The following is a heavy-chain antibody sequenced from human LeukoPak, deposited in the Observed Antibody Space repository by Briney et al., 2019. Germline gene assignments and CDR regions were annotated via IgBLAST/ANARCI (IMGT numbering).Heavy chain of an antibody. J-gene: IGHJ4*02. V-gene: IGHV1-18*01. Sequence: ASVKVSCKASGYTFNTYGISWVRQAPGQGLEWMGWISPYNGNTNYAQRLQDRVTMTTDTSTNTAYMELRSLRSDDTAVYYCARDLGQYELLLPLDYWGQGTLVTVSS. D-gene: IGHD2-15*01. CDR1: GYTFNTYG. CDR3: ARDLGQYELLLPLDY. CDR2: ISPYNGNT.